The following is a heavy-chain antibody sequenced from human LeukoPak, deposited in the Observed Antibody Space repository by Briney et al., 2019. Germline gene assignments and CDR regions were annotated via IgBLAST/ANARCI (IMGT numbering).Heavy chain of an antibody. Sequence: ASVKVSCKASGYTFTSYDINWVRQATGQGLEWMGWMNPNSGNTGYAQKFQGRVTMTRNTYISTAYMELSSLRSEDTAVYYCARSLELRNSLFGYWGQGTLVTVSS. J-gene: IGHJ4*02. CDR1: GYTFTSYD. D-gene: IGHD1-7*01. V-gene: IGHV1-8*01. CDR2: MNPNSGNT. CDR3: ARSLELRNSLFGY.